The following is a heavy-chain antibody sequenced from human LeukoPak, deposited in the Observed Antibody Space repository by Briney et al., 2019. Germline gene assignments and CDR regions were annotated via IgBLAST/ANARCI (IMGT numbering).Heavy chain of an antibody. CDR1: GFTFNNYA. J-gene: IGHJ4*02. Sequence: TGGSLRLSCAAPGFTFNNYAMSWVRQAPGKGLEWVSAISGGGVSTYYADSVKGRFSVSRDNSKNTLYLQMNSLRAEDTAVYYCANVGSSPAWWGQGTLVTVSS. CDR3: ANVGSSPAW. V-gene: IGHV3-23*01. D-gene: IGHD2-15*01. CDR2: ISGGGVST.